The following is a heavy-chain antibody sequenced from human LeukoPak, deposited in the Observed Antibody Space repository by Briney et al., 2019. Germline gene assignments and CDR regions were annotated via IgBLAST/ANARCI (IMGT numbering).Heavy chain of an antibody. V-gene: IGHV1-69*13. CDR1: GGTFSSYA. J-gene: IGHJ4*02. Sequence: ASVKVSCKASGGTFSSYAISWVRQAPGQGLEWMGGIIPIFGTSNYAQKFQGRVTITADESTSTAYMELGSLRSEDPAVYYCARDTVGATRTFDYWGQGTLVTVSS. D-gene: IGHD1-26*01. CDR3: ARDTVGATRTFDY. CDR2: IIPIFGTS.